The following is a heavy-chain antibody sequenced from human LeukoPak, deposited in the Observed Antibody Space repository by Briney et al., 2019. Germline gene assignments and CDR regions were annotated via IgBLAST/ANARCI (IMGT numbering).Heavy chain of an antibody. V-gene: IGHV1-69*04. J-gene: IGHJ4*02. CDR1: GGTFSSYA. CDR2: IIPILGIA. D-gene: IGHD6-19*01. Sequence: ASVKVSCKASGGTFSSYAISWVRQAPGQGREWMGRIIPILGIANYAQKFQGRVTITADKSTSTAYMELSSLRSEDTAVYYCARDVAVAGADYWGQGTLVTVSS. CDR3: ARDVAVAGADY.